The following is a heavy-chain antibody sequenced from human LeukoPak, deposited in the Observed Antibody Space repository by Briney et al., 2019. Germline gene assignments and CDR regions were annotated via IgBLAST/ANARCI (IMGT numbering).Heavy chain of an antibody. CDR2: IYHSGST. V-gene: IGHV4-38-2*02. CDR3: ASHRCSGGSCYSPRRDYYYYMDV. CDR1: GYSISSGSC. J-gene: IGHJ6*03. Sequence: SETLSLTCTVSGYSISSGSCWGWIRQPPGEGLDWIGSIYHSGSTFYNPSLKSRVTISVDTSKNQFSLKLSSVTAADTAVYYCASHRCSGGSCYSPRRDYYYYMDVWGKGTTVTISS. D-gene: IGHD2-15*01.